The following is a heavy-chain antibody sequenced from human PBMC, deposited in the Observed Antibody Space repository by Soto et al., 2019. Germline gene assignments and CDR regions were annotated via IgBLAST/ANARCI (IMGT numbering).Heavy chain of an antibody. CDR2: ISYDGSNK. V-gene: IGHV3-30*03. D-gene: IGHD3-10*01. J-gene: IGHJ6*02. Sequence: GGSLRLSCAASVFTFSSYGMHWVRQAPGKGLEWVAVISYDGSNKYYADSVKGRFTISRDNSKNTLYLQMNSLRAEDTAVYYCATDLKSGSRSWVYYYGLDVWGQGTTVTVSS. CDR1: VFTFSSYG. CDR3: ATDLKSGSRSWVYYYGLDV.